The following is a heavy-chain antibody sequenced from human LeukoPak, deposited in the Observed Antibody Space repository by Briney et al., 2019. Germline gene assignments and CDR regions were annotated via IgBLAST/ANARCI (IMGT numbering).Heavy chain of an antibody. CDR2: INHSGST. CDR3: ARDLPRGSSGYPDAFDI. Sequence: PSETLSLTCAVYGGSFSGYYWSWIRQPPGKGLEWIGEINHSGSTNYNPSLKSRVTISVDTSKNQFSLKLSSVTAADTAVYYCARDLPRGSSGYPDAFDIWGQGTMVTVSS. J-gene: IGHJ3*02. CDR1: GGSFSGYY. V-gene: IGHV4-34*01. D-gene: IGHD3-22*01.